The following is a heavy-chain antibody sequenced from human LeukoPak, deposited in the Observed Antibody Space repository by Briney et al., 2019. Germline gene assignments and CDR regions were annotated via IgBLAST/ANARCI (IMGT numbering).Heavy chain of an antibody. CDR1: GGSFSGYY. D-gene: IGHD1-26*01. Sequence: SETLSLTCAVYGGSFSGYYWSWIRQPPGKGLEWIGEINHSGSTNYNPSLKSRVTISVDTSKNQFSLKLSSVTAADTVVYYCARAGSFIVGAYDYWGQGTLVTVSS. V-gene: IGHV4-34*01. CDR3: ARAGSFIVGAYDY. CDR2: INHSGST. J-gene: IGHJ4*02.